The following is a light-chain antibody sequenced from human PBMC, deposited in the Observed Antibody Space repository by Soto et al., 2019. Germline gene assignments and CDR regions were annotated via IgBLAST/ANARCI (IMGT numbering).Light chain of an antibody. CDR2: DVS. J-gene: IGLJ1*01. CDR1: SSDVGGYNY. CDR3: TSYTSSNTHV. V-gene: IGLV2-14*01. Sequence: QSVLTQPASVSGSPGQSITISCTGTSSDVGGYNYVSWLQQHPGKVPKLIIYDVSSRPSGVSHRFSGSKSGNTASLTFSGLQAEDEADYYCTSYTSSNTHVFGGGTKVTVL.